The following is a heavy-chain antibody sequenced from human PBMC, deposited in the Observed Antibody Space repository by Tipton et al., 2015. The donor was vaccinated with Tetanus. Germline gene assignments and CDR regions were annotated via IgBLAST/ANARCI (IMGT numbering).Heavy chain of an antibody. D-gene: IGHD1-26*01. Sequence: TLSLTCTVSGGSLNTFYWNWIRQPAGKGLEWIGRAYSSGSTNYNPSLKSRVTVSIDASKNQFSLELTSVTAADTAVYYCARDFRERSGTYYSYYYTMDVWGQGTTVTVSS. CDR3: ARDFRERSGTYYSYYYTMDV. CDR2: AYSSGST. CDR1: GGSLNTFY. V-gene: IGHV4-4*07. J-gene: IGHJ6*02.